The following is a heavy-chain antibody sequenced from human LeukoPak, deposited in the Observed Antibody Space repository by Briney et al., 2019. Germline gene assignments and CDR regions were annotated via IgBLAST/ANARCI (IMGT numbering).Heavy chain of an antibody. D-gene: IGHD6-13*01. Sequence: GGSLRLSCEVSGFPFTLYNMNWVRQAPGKGLEWLSYISSSTNTIYYADSVKGRFTISRDNAKNSLYLQMNSLRAEDTAVYYCAKWGIAAADPNWFDPWGQGTLVTVSS. J-gene: IGHJ5*02. CDR3: AKWGIAAADPNWFDP. CDR2: ISSSTNTI. V-gene: IGHV3-48*04. CDR1: GFPFTLYN.